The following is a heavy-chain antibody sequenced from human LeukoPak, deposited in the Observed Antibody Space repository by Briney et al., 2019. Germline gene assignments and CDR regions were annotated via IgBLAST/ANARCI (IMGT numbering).Heavy chain of an antibody. CDR1: GFTFSSYA. J-gene: IGHJ6*02. V-gene: IGHV3-30-3*01. Sequence: GRSLRLSCAASGFTFSSYAMYWVRQAPGEGLQWVAVILYVGNNIFYADSVKGRFTISRDNSKTISFLEMNGLRGDDTSVYYCARDRGYSHFYGIGVWGQGTTVTVSS. CDR3: ARDRGYSHFYGIGV. D-gene: IGHD2-15*01. CDR2: ILYVGNNI.